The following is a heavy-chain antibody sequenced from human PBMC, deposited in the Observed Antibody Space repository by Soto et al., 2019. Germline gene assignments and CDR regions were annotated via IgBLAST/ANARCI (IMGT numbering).Heavy chain of an antibody. CDR3: ARADTAMATDAFDI. CDR2: IIPIFGTA. J-gene: IGHJ3*02. Sequence: SVKVSCKASGGTFSSYAISWVRQAPGQGLEWMGGIIPIFGTANYAQKFQGRVTITADESTSTAYMELSSLRSEDTAVYYCARADTAMATDAFDICGQGTMVTVSS. D-gene: IGHD5-18*01. V-gene: IGHV1-69*13. CDR1: GGTFSSYA.